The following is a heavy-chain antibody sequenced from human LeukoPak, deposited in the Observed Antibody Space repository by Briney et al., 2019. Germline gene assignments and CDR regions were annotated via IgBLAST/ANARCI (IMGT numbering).Heavy chain of an antibody. CDR1: GGSISSGNFY. Sequence: SETLSLTCTVSGGSISSGNFYWAWVRQPPGKGLHWIGSISDSGNTFYNPSLKSRVTILVDTSKNHFPLKLSSVTAADTAMYFCARLDYGDFDFDYWGQGTLVTVSS. D-gene: IGHD4-17*01. J-gene: IGHJ4*02. CDR3: ARLDYGDFDFDY. V-gene: IGHV4-39*02. CDR2: ISDSGNT.